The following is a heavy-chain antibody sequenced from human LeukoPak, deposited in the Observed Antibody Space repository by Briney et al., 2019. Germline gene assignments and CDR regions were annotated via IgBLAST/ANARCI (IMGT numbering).Heavy chain of an antibody. Sequence: ASAKVSCKASGYTFTSYGISWVRQAPGQGLEWMGWISAYNGNTNYAQKLQGRVTMTTDTPTSTAYMELRSLRSDDTAVYYCARDQLWFGELLSSGWFDPWGQGTLVTVSS. CDR3: ARDQLWFGELLSSGWFDP. V-gene: IGHV1-18*01. D-gene: IGHD3-10*01. CDR2: ISAYNGNT. J-gene: IGHJ5*02. CDR1: GYTFTSYG.